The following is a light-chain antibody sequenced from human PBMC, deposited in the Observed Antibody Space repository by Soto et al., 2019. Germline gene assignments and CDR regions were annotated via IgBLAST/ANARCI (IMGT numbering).Light chain of an antibody. Sequence: DIVLTQSPGTLYLSPGERATLSCRASQSVSSGYLAWYQQRPGQAPRLLIYGASPRATGIPDRFSGSGSGTDFTLTISRLEPEDFAVYYCQQYGTSPWTFGQGTKVDIK. CDR2: GAS. J-gene: IGKJ1*01. CDR3: QQYGTSPWT. V-gene: IGKV3-20*01. CDR1: QSVSSGY.